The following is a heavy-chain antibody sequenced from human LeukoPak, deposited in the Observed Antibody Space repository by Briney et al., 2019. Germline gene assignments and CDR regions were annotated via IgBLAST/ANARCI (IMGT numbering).Heavy chain of an antibody. CDR3: ARDRNQEFDP. V-gene: IGHV3-11*01. CDR1: GFTFSDYY. D-gene: IGHD1-14*01. Sequence: GGSLRLSCAASGFTFSDYYMSWVRQAPGKGLEWVSYISSSATTIYYADSVKGRFTISRDNAKNSLYLQMNSLRAEDTAVYYCARDRNQEFDPWGQGTLVTVSS. J-gene: IGHJ5*02. CDR2: ISSSATTI.